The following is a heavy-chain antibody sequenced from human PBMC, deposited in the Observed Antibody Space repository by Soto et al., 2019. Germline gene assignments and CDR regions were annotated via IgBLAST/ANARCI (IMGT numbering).Heavy chain of an antibody. V-gene: IGHV3-73*01. D-gene: IGHD2-15*01. CDR2: IRNKANSYAT. Sequence: GGSRRFSWAPSGFPLSGSYVNWVRQASGKGLEWVGRIRNKANSYATAYAASVRGRFTISRDDSKNTAFLQMNSLNTEDTAVYYCISHSPEDMIRTWGQGTLVTVSS. J-gene: IGHJ4*02. CDR3: ISHSPEDMIRT. CDR1: GFPLSGSY.